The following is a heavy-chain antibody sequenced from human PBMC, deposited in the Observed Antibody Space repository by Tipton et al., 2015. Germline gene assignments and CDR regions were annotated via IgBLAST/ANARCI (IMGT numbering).Heavy chain of an antibody. D-gene: IGHD5-18*01. J-gene: IGHJ3*02. V-gene: IGHV3-43*01. CDR2: ITRDGDNT. CDR3: AKDIAEDTSMVDPFQM. CDR1: GFHFDDYT. Sequence: SLRLSCAASGFHFDDYTMHWVRQAPGKSLEWVSLITRDGDNTFYADSVKGRFTISRDNIKNSLYLQMNSLRTEDTALYYCAKDIAEDTSMVDPFQMWGRRKMVPASS.